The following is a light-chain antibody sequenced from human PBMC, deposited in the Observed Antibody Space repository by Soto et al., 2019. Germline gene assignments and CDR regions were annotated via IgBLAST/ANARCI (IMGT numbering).Light chain of an antibody. CDR1: QSLTSGY. CDR3: LQYGNSPFT. J-gene: IGKJ3*01. V-gene: IGKV3-20*01. CDR2: GAS. Sequence: EIVLTQSPGTLSLSPGERATLSCRASQSLTSGYFAWYQQKPGQAPRLLIYGASTRATAIPDRFSGSGSGTDFTLTISRLEPEDFAVYYCLQYGNSPFTFGPGTKVDVK.